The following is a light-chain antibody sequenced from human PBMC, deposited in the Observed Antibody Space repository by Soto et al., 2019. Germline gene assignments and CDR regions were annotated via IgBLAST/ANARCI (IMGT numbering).Light chain of an antibody. V-gene: IGLV2-14*01. CDR3: SSYTSSSPPYV. Sequence: QSALTQPASVSGSPGQSITISCTGTSSDVGGYNYVSWYQQHPGKAPKLMIYDVSNRPSGVSNRFSGSKFGNTASLTISGLQAEDEADYYCSSYTSSSPPYVFGTGTKLTVL. J-gene: IGLJ1*01. CDR2: DVS. CDR1: SSDVGGYNY.